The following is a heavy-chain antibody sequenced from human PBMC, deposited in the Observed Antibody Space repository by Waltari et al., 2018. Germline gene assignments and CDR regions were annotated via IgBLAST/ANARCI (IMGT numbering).Heavy chain of an antibody. Sequence: QVQLVQSGAAVKKPGSSVKVSCKASGGTFSSYAISWVRQAPGQGLEWMGGIITSFGTANYAQKSTGRVTITTDESTSTAYMELSSLRSEDTAVYYCARGLYGDYYAEYFQHWGQGTLVTVSS. CDR2: IITSFGTA. CDR1: GGTFSSYA. J-gene: IGHJ1*01. V-gene: IGHV1-69*05. CDR3: ARGLYGDYYAEYFQH. D-gene: IGHD4-17*01.